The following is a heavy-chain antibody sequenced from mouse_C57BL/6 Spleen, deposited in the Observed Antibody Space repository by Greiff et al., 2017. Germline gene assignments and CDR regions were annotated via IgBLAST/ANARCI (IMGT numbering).Heavy chain of an antibody. D-gene: IGHD2-3*01. Sequence: EVQLQESGGDLVKPGGSLKLSCAASGFTFSSYGMSWVRQTPDKRLEWVATISSGGSYTSYPDSVKGRFTISRDNAKNTLYLQMSSLKSEDTAMYYCARQDDGFYFDYWGQGTTLTVSS. CDR1: GFTFSSYG. V-gene: IGHV5-6*01. CDR3: ARQDDGFYFDY. CDR2: ISSGGSYT. J-gene: IGHJ2*01.